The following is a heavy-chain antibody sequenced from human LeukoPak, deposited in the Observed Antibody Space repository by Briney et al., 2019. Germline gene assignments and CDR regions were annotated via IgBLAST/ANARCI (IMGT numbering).Heavy chain of an antibody. D-gene: IGHD6-6*01. J-gene: IGHJ4*02. CDR2: IIPIFGTA. CDR3: ARGANSSSLRYYFDY. Sequence: GASVKVSCKASGGTFSSYAISWVRQAPGQGLEWMGGIIPIFGTANYAQKFQGRVTITTDESTSTAYMELSSLRSEDTAVYYCARGANSSSLRYYFDYWGQGTLVTVSS. CDR1: GGTFSSYA. V-gene: IGHV1-69*05.